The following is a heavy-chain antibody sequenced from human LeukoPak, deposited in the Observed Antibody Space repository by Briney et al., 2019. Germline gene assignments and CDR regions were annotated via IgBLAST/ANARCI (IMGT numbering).Heavy chain of an antibody. D-gene: IGHD3-10*01. CDR2: IYTSGST. CDR1: GGSISSGSYY. J-gene: IGHJ4*02. CDR3: ASSITSGSYVFDY. V-gene: IGHV4-61*02. Sequence: PSETLSLTCTVSGGSISSGSYYWSWIRQPAGKGLEWIGRIYTSGSTNYNPSLKSRVTISVDTSKNQFSLKLSSVTAADTAVYYCASSITSGSYVFDYWGQGTLVTVSS.